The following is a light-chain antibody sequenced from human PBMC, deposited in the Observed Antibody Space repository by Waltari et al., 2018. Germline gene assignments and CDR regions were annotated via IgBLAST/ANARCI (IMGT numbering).Light chain of an antibody. CDR2: ECS. J-gene: IGLJ1*01. CDR3: SSYTTSSAPGV. Sequence: QSALTQPASVSGSPGQSITISCSGTDSDVGAYHFFPWYQQHPGKSPHLIIYECSNRPSGISNRFSASKSGNTASLTISGLQAEDEADYYCSSYTTSSAPGVFGTGTRVTVL. V-gene: IGLV2-14*01. CDR1: DSDVGAYHF.